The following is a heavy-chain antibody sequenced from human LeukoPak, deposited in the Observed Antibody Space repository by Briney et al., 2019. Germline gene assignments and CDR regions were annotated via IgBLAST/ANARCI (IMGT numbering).Heavy chain of an antibody. CDR2: ISDNSYWI. J-gene: IGHJ4*02. V-gene: IGHV3-21*01. CDR3: ANHLACGSTSCPPFDD. CDR1: QFKFNNYG. D-gene: IGHD2-2*01. Sequence: PGGSLRLSCATSQFKFNNYGMTWVRQAPGKGLEWVSSISDNSYWIYYADSVEGRFIISRDNAKNSLYLQMNSLRAEDTAVYYCANHLACGSTSCPPFDDWGQGTLVTVSS.